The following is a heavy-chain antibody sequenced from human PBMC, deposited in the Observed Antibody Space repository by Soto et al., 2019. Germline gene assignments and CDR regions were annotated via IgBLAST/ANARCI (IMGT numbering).Heavy chain of an antibody. D-gene: IGHD6-13*01. J-gene: IGHJ4*02. V-gene: IGHV4-34*01. Sequence: PSETLSLTCAVYGGSFSDTYWNWFRQPPGKGLEWIGEINHNTNTIYNPSLTSRVTISVDTSKNHFSLKLTSVTAADTAVYYCARIAAAEVNYFDYWGQGTLVTVSS. CDR3: ARIAAAEVNYFDY. CDR1: GGSFSDTY. CDR2: INHNTNT.